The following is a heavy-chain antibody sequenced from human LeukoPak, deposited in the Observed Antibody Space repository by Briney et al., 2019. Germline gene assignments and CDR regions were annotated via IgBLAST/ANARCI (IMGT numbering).Heavy chain of an antibody. J-gene: IGHJ4*02. CDR1: GFTVSSNY. V-gene: IGHV3-53*01. CDR3: VGKMATIDDY. D-gene: IGHD5-24*01. CDR2: IYSNGNT. Sequence: HPGGSLRLSCAASGFTVSSNYMNWVRQAPGKGLEWVSVIYSNGNTYYADSVKGRFTFSRDNSKNTVCLQMNSLRAEDTAVYYCVGKMATIDDYWGQGTLVTVSS.